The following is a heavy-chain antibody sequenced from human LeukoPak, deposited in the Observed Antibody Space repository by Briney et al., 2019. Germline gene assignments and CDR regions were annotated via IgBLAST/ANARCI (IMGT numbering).Heavy chain of an antibody. CDR3: ARVSSARNGFDY. CDR1: GGSLSSGGYY. CDR2: IYYSGST. D-gene: IGHD1-14*01. Sequence: SETLSLTCTVSGGSLSSGGYYWSWIRHHPGMGLEWIGSIYYSGSTYYTPSLRSRVNISVDTSKSQFALNLTSVTSADTAVYHCARVSSARNGFDYWGQGTLVTVSS. V-gene: IGHV4-31*03. J-gene: IGHJ4*02.